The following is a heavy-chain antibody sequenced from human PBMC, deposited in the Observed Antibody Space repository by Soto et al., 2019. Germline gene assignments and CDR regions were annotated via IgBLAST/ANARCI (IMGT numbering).Heavy chain of an antibody. CDR3: TRALKEYQLLLNWFDP. J-gene: IGHJ5*01. V-gene: IGHV3-49*03. D-gene: IGHD2-2*01. Sequence: PGGSLRLSCTASGFTFGDYAMSWFRQAPGKGLEWVGFIRSKAYGGTTEYAASVKGRFTISRDDSKSIAYLQMNSLKTEDTAVYYCTRALKEYQLLLNWFDPWGQGTTVTVSS. CDR2: IRSKAYGGTT. CDR1: GFTFGDYA.